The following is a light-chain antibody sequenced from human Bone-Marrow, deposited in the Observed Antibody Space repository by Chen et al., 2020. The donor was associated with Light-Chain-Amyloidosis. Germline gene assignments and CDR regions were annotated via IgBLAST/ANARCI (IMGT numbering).Light chain of an antibody. J-gene: IGLJ3*02. CDR3: QVWDRSSDRPV. CDR1: NIGSTS. CDR2: DDS. Sequence: SYVLTQPSSVSVAQGQTATLACGGNNIGSTSVHWYQQTPGQAPLLGVYDDSDRPSGIPERLSGSNSGNTATLTISRVEAGDEADYYCQVWDRSSDRPVFGGGTKLTVL. V-gene: IGLV3-21*02.